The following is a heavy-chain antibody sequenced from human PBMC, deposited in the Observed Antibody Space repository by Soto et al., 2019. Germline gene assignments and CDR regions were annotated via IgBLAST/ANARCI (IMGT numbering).Heavy chain of an antibody. CDR1: GAAFSNYT. D-gene: IGHD2-15*01. J-gene: IGHJ6*03. V-gene: IGHV1-69*08. Sequence: QVQLVQSGADVKKPGSSVKISCTASGAAFSNYTFTWVRRAPGEGLEWVGRVIPLLDASNYAEKFQDRVTISADRSTSTVYMELSGLRSEDSAIYYCASGKSQMSQDRMGFYYYMDVCGKGTSVTVSS. CDR3: ASGKSQMSQDRMGFYYYMDV. CDR2: VIPLLDAS.